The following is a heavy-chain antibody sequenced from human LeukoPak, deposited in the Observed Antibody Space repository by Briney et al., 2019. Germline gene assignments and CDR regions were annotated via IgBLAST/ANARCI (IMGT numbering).Heavy chain of an antibody. V-gene: IGHV1-18*01. CDR2: ISAYYGNT. CDR3: ARFVTGSYYYFDF. CDR1: GFTFINSR. J-gene: IGHJ4*02. D-gene: IGHD1-26*01. Sequence: AASVKLSCNSSGFTFINSRITWVRQAPGQGLAWMGWISAYYGNTYYVENFEGRVAMTRDTSTSTAYMELRSQTPDDTAIYYCARFVTGSYYYFDFWGQGTLVTVS.